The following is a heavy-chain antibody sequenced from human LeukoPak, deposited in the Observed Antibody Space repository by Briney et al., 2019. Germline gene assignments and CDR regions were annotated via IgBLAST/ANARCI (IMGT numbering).Heavy chain of an antibody. V-gene: IGHV4-39*01. CDR3: VAGSSWFH. D-gene: IGHD6-13*01. CDR2: IYYSGST. CDR1: GGSISSSSYY. J-gene: IGHJ4*02. Sequence: SSETLSVTCTVSGGSISSSSYYWGWIRQPPGKGLEWIGSIYYSGSTYYNPSLKSRVTISVDTSKNQFSLKLSSVTAADTAVYYCVAGSSWFHWGQGTLVTVSS.